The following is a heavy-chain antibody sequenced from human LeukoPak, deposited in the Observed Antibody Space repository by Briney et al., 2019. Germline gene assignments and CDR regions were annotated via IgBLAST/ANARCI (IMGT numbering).Heavy chain of an antibody. J-gene: IGHJ4*02. CDR1: GFTFSSYA. V-gene: IGHV3-30-3*01. CDR2: ISYDGSNK. Sequence: GGSLRLSCAASGFTFSSYAMHWVRQAPGKGLEWVAVISYDGSNKYYADSVKGRFTISRDNSKNTLYLQMNSLRAEDTAVYYCARDGNVLLWFGELPGSTYFDYWGQGTLVTVSS. D-gene: IGHD3-10*01. CDR3: ARDGNVLLWFGELPGSTYFDY.